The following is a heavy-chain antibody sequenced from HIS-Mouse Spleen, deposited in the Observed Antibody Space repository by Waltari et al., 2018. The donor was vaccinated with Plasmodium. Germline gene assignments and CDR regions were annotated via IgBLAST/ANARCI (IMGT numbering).Heavy chain of an antibody. J-gene: IGHJ3*02. D-gene: IGHD6-6*01. Sequence: EVQLVESGGGLIQTGGSLQLSCAGSVFTFSSKSISLVRQAPGKGLEWVSVIYSGGSTYYADSVKGRFTISRDNSKNTLYLQMNSLRAEDTAVYYCARGMKSSSSAFDIWGQGTMVTVSS. CDR2: IYSGGST. V-gene: IGHV3-53*01. CDR3: ARGMKSSSSAFDI. CDR1: VFTFSSKS.